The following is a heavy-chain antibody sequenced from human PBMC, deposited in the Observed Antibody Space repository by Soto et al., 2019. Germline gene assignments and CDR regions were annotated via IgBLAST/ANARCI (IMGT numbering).Heavy chain of an antibody. CDR1: GGSISPYY. CDR3: ARKGAAASYAHSYMDV. V-gene: IGHV4-59*01. J-gene: IGHJ6*03. Sequence: QVQLQESGPGLVKPSETLSLTCTVSGGSISPYYWSWIRQPPGKGLEWIGYVYYSGNNNYNPSLGSRVTISVDTSRNRFSLNLTSATAADTAVYYFARKGAAASYAHSYMDVWGRGTAVTVSS. D-gene: IGHD6-13*01. CDR2: VYYSGNN.